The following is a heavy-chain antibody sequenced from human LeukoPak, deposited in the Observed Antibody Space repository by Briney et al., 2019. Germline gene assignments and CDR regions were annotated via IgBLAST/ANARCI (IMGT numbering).Heavy chain of an antibody. CDR1: GDSVSSNSAA. Sequence: SQTLSLTCAISGDSVSSNSAAWNWIRQSPSRGLEWLGRTYYRSKWYNDYAVSVKSRITIDPDTSKNQFSLQLNSVTPEDTAVYYCARDRVTIFYYYYGMDVWGQGTTVTVSS. D-gene: IGHD3-9*01. J-gene: IGHJ6*02. V-gene: IGHV6-1*01. CDR2: TYYRSKWYN. CDR3: ARDRVTIFYYYYGMDV.